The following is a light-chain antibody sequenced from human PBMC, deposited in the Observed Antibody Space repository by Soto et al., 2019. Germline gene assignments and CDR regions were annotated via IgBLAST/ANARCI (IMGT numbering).Light chain of an antibody. Sequence: QCVLTQPASVSGSPGQSITISCTGTSSDVGNNNYVSWYQQNPGKAPKVMICDVTNRPSGVSNRFSGSKSGDTASLTISGLQAEDEADYYCSSFTGSSYVFGTGTKVTVL. V-gene: IGLV2-14*01. CDR1: SSDVGNNNY. CDR2: DVT. J-gene: IGLJ1*01. CDR3: SSFTGSSYV.